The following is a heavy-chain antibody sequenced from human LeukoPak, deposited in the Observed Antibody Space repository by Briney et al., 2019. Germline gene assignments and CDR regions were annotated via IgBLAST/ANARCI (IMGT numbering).Heavy chain of an antibody. J-gene: IGHJ5*02. V-gene: IGHV4-4*07. D-gene: IGHD1-26*01. CDR2: IYPSGST. CDR3: ARHAIYSGGYSFWFDP. Sequence: PSETLSLTCTVSGGSISSYYWSWIRQPAGKGLEWIGRIYPSGSTHYNPSLKSRVTMSADTSKNQFSLNLSSVTAADTAVYYCARHAIYSGGYSFWFDPWGLGTLVTVSS. CDR1: GGSISSYY.